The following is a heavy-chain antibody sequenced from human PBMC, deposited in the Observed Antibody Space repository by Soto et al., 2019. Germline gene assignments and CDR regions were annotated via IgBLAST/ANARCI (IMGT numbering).Heavy chain of an antibody. Sequence: GGSLRLSCAASGFTFSSYGMHWVRQAPGKGLEWVAVISYDGSNKYYADSVKGRFTISRDNSKNTLYLQMNSLRAEDTAVYYCAKVVDIVATFHYYYGMDVWGQGTTVTVSS. CDR1: GFTFSSYG. D-gene: IGHD5-12*01. J-gene: IGHJ6*02. CDR2: ISYDGSNK. V-gene: IGHV3-30*18. CDR3: AKVVDIVATFHYYYGMDV.